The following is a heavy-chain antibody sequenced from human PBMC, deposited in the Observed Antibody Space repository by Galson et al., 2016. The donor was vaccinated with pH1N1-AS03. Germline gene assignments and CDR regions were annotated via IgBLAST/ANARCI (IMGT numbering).Heavy chain of an antibody. CDR2: INSDGSYT. CDR3: ARSNYYFDS. CDR1: GFTLSNYW. Sequence: SLRLSCAASGFTLSNYWMHWVRQAPGKGLVWVSRINSDGSYTNYADSVWGRFTISRDNAKNTLFLQMNSLRAEDTAVYYCARSNYYFDSWGQGTLVTVSS. V-gene: IGHV3-74*01. D-gene: IGHD5-24*01. J-gene: IGHJ4*02.